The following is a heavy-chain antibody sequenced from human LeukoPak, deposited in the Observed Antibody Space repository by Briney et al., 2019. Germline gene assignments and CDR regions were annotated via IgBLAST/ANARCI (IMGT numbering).Heavy chain of an antibody. Sequence: SETLSLTCTVSGGSISIYYWSWIRQPPGKGLEWIGYIYYNVSINHHPSLKSRVIISVDTSKNQFSLKLSAVTAADTAVYYCARGGSSGWYYHFDYWGQGTLVTVSS. CDR2: IYYNVSI. D-gene: IGHD6-19*01. CDR1: GGSISIYY. V-gene: IGHV4-59*01. CDR3: ARGGSSGWYYHFDY. J-gene: IGHJ4*02.